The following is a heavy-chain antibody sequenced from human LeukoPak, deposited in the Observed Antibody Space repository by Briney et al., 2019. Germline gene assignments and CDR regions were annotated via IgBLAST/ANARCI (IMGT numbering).Heavy chain of an antibody. CDR1: GGSISRSSYN. V-gene: IGHV4-39*01. Sequence: NPSETLSLTCTVSGGSISRSSYNWAWIRQPPGKGLEGIGSIYYSGSTYYNPSLKSRVTISVDTSKNQFSLKLTSVTAADTAVYYCARRYGDYRRFDYWGQGTLVTVSS. CDR2: IYYSGST. CDR3: ARRYGDYRRFDY. D-gene: IGHD4-17*01. J-gene: IGHJ4*02.